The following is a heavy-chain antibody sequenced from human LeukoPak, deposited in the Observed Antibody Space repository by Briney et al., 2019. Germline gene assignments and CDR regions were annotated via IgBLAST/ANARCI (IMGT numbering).Heavy chain of an antibody. D-gene: IGHD5-24*01. J-gene: IGHJ5*02. CDR3: ARQQLLVNWFDP. V-gene: IGHV4-34*01. CDR2: INRSGST. CDR1: GGSFSGYY. Sequence: SETLSLTCAVYGGSFSGYYWSWIRQPPGKGLEWIGEINRSGSTNYNPSLKSRVTISVDTSKNQFSLKLSSVTAADTAVYYCARQQLLVNWFDPWGQGTLVTVSS.